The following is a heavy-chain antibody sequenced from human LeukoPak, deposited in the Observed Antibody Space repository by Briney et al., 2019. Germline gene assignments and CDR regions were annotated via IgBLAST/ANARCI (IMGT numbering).Heavy chain of an antibody. V-gene: IGHV4-4*07. CDR3: ARETEYYYDSSGYYYYYYMDV. Sequence: SETLSLTCAVYGGSFSGYYWSWIRQPPGKGLEWIGRIYTSGSTNYNPSLKSRVTMSVDTSKNQFSLKLSSVTAADTAVYYCARETEYYYDSSGYYYYYYMDVWGKGTTVTVSS. CDR1: GGSFSGYY. D-gene: IGHD3-22*01. CDR2: IYTSGST. J-gene: IGHJ6*03.